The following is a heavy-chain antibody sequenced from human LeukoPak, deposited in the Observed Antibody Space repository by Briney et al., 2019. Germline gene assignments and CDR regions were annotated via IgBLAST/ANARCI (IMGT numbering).Heavy chain of an antibody. CDR3: ARRGRYCSSTSCYYAFDI. Sequence: ASVKVSCKASGYTFTSYDINWVRQATGQGLEWTGWMNPNSGNTGYAQKFQGRVTMTRNTSISTAYMELSSLRSEDTAVYYCARRGRYCSSTSCYYAFDIWGQGTTVTVSS. V-gene: IGHV1-8*01. J-gene: IGHJ3*02. D-gene: IGHD2-2*01. CDR1: GYTFTSYD. CDR2: MNPNSGNT.